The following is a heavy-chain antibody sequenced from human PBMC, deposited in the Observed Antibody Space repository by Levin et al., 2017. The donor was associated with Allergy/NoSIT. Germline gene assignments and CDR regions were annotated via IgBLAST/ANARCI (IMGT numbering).Heavy chain of an antibody. J-gene: IGHJ4*02. CDR2: IYYSGST. V-gene: IGHV4-39*01. Sequence: SETLSLTCTVSGGSISSSSYYWGWIRQPPGKGLEWIGSIYYSGSTYYNPSLKSRVTISVDTSKNQFSLKLSSVTAADTAVYYCARSTQLRFLEWLLYPPFDYWGQGTLVTVSS. D-gene: IGHD3-3*01. CDR1: GGSISSSSYY. CDR3: ARSTQLRFLEWLLYPPFDY.